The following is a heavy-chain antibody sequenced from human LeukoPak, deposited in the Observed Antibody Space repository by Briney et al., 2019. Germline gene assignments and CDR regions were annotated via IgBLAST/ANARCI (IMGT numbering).Heavy chain of an antibody. D-gene: IGHD4-17*01. Sequence: GGSLRLSCTVSGLAFNAAWMSWVRQAPGKGLGWVGHITSYGTTDYAAPVKGRFIISRDNSRGTFYLQMNSLKTDDTAIYYCTWMATVRTVDFWGQGTLVTVSS. V-gene: IGHV3-15*01. CDR2: ITSYGTT. J-gene: IGHJ4*02. CDR3: TWMATVRTVDF. CDR1: GLAFNAAW.